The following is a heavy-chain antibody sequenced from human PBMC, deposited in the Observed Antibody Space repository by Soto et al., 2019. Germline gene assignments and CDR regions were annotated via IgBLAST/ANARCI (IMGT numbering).Heavy chain of an antibody. V-gene: IGHV4-59*01. CDR1: GGSISSYY. CDR3: ARDTNFDY. J-gene: IGHJ4*02. D-gene: IGHD1-26*01. CDR2: IYYSGST. Sequence: SETLSLTCTVSGGSISSYYWSWIRQPPGKGLEWIGYIYYSGSTNYNPSLKSRVTISVDTSKNQFSLKLSSVTAADTAVYYCARDTNFDYRGQGTLVTVSS.